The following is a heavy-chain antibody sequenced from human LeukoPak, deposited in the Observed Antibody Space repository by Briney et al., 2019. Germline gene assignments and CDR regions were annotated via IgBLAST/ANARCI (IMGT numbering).Heavy chain of an antibody. V-gene: IGHV1-8*01. CDR3: ATDFNYDSSGYMGY. D-gene: IGHD3-22*01. J-gene: IGHJ4*02. CDR2: MNPNSGNT. CDR1: GYTFTSFD. Sequence: GASVKVSCKASGYTFTSFDINWVRQATGQGLEWMGWMNPNSGNTGYAQKFQGRVTMTRNTSTSTAYMELSSLRSEDTAVYYCATDFNYDSSGYMGYWGQGTLVTVSS.